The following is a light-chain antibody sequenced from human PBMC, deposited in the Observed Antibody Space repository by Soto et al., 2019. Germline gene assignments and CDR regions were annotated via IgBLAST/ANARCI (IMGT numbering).Light chain of an antibody. J-gene: IGKJ1*01. CDR1: QSVSSN. CDR3: QQYNNWPRT. Sequence: EILMTQSPATLSVSPGERATLSCRASQSVSSNLAWYQQKPGQAPSLLIYGASTRATGIPARFSGSGSGTEFTLTIGSLQSEDFAVYYCQQYNNWPRTFGQGTKV. V-gene: IGKV3-15*01. CDR2: GAS.